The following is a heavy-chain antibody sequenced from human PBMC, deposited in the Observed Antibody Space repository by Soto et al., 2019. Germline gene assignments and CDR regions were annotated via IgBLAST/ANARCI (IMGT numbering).Heavy chain of an antibody. D-gene: IGHD2-2*01. CDR2: IWYDGSNK. J-gene: IGHJ3*02. V-gene: IGHV3-33*01. CDR1: GFTFSSYG. CDR3: ASGFVPGAFDI. Sequence: QVQLVESGGGVVQPGRSLRLSCAASGFTFSSYGMHWVRQAPGKGLEWAAVIWYDGSNKYYADSVKGRFTISRDNSKNTLYLQMNSLRAEDTAVYYCASGFVPGAFDIWGQGTMVTVSS.